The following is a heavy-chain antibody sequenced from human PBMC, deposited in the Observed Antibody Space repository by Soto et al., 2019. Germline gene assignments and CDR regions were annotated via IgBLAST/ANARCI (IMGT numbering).Heavy chain of an antibody. CDR1: SGSISSSNW. CDR2: IYHSGST. D-gene: IGHD3-3*01. J-gene: IGHJ6*03. V-gene: IGHV4-4*02. Sequence: SETLSLTCAVSSGSISSSNWWSWVRQPPGKGLEWIGEIYHSGSTNYDPSLKSRVTISVDKSKNQFSLKLSSVTAADTAVYYCARVKVTIFGVVISYYYYYMDVWGKGTTVTVS. CDR3: ARVKVTIFGVVISYYYYYMDV.